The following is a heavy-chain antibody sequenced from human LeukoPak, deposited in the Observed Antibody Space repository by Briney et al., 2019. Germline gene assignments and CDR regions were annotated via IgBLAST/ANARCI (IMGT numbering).Heavy chain of an antibody. J-gene: IGHJ4*02. CDR1: GYTFTGYY. D-gene: IGHD6-19*01. Sequence: GASVKVSCKASGYTFTGYYMHWVRQAPGQGLEWMGWINPNSGGTNYAQKIQGWVTMTRDTSISTAYMELSRLRSDDTAVYYCARGPIAVAGEYYFDYWGQGTLVTVSS. V-gene: IGHV1-2*04. CDR2: INPNSGGT. CDR3: ARGPIAVAGEYYFDY.